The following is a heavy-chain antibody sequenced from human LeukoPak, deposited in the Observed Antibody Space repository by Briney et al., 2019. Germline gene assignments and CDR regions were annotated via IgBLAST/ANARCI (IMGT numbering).Heavy chain of an antibody. J-gene: IGHJ4*02. CDR3: AREVSYGADFDY. CDR1: GYTFTGYY. CDR2: INPNSGGT. D-gene: IGHD4/OR15-4a*01. V-gene: IGHV1-2*02. Sequence: ASVKVTCKASGYTFTGYYMHWVRQAPGQGLEWMGWINPNSGGTNYAQKFQGRVTMTRDTSISTAYMELSRLRSDDTAVYYCAREVSYGADFDYWGQGTLVTVSS.